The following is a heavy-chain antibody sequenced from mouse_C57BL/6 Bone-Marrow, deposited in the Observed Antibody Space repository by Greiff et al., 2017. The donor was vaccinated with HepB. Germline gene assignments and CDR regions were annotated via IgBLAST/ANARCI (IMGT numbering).Heavy chain of an antibody. CDR3: ARIAIYDGYPWFAY. Sequence: QVQLKESGPGILQPSQTLSLTCSFSGFSLSTFGMGVGWIRQPSGKGLEWLAHIWWDDDKYYNPALKSRLTISKDTSKNQVFLKIANVDTADTATYYCARIAIYDGYPWFAYWGQGTLVTVSA. V-gene: IGHV8-8*01. CDR1: GFSLSTFGMG. J-gene: IGHJ3*01. D-gene: IGHD2-3*01. CDR2: IWWDDDK.